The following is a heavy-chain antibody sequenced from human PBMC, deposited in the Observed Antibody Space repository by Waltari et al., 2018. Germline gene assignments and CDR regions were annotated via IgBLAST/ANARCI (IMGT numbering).Heavy chain of an antibody. J-gene: IGHJ6*03. Sequence: QVQLQQWGAGLLKPSETLSLTCVVSGGSFSGYYWSWIRQPPGRGMAGIGEITHSGRTNYNPSLKRGITISIDTSKIQFSLKLRSVTVADTAVYYCARANTIFGVIRTWYYMDVWGKGTPVTVSS. CDR2: ITHSGRT. D-gene: IGHD3-3*01. CDR1: GGSFSGYY. CDR3: ARANTIFGVIRTWYYMDV. V-gene: IGHV4-34*01.